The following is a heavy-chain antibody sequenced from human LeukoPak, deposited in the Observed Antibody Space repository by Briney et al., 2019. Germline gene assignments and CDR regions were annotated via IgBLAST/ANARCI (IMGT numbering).Heavy chain of an antibody. D-gene: IGHD3-16*01. V-gene: IGHV3-23*01. CDR3: ARELGGGGLHYFDY. CDR2: ISGSGGST. J-gene: IGHJ4*02. CDR1: GFTFSSYA. Sequence: GGSLRLSCVVSGFTFSSYAMSWVRQAPGKGLEWVSAISGSGGSTYYADSVKGRFTISRDNSQNTLFLQMSSLTAEDTAMYYCARELGGGGLHYFDYWGRGTLVTVSS.